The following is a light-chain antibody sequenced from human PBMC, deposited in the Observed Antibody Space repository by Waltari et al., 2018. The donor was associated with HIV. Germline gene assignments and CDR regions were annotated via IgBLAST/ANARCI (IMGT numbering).Light chain of an antibody. CDR3: QSYDSSLSAL. CDR1: SSNIGAGFD. V-gene: IGLV1-40*01. J-gene: IGLJ2*01. CDR2: SNS. Sequence: HSVLTQPPSASGAPGQRVTISYTESSSNIGAGFDVHWYQHLPGTAPKLLIYSNSNRPSGVPDRFSGSKSGTSASLAITGLQAEDEADYYCQSYDSSLSALFGGGTKLTVL.